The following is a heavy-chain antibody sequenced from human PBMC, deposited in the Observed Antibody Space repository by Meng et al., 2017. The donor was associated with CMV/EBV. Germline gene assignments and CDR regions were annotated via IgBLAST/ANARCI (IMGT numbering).Heavy chain of an antibody. CDR2: IYYSGST. CDR3: ARGNHDYGERKGRCWFDP. J-gene: IGHJ5*02. Sequence: SETLSLTCTVSGGSISSSSYYWSWIRQPPGKGLEWIGSIYYSGSTYYNPSLKCRVTISVDTSKNQFSLKLSSVTAADTAVYYCARGNHDYGERKGRCWFDPWGQGTLVTVSS. D-gene: IGHD4-17*01. CDR1: GGSISSSSYY. V-gene: IGHV4-39*07.